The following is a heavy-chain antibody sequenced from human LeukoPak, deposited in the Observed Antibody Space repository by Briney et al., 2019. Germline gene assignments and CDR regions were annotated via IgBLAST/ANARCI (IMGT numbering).Heavy chain of an antibody. CDR2: IIPLLGIA. J-gene: IGHJ4*02. Sequence: SVKVSCKASGGTFSSYTFSWVRQAPGQGLEWMGRIIPLLGIANYARKFHGGATITADKSTSTAYMELSSLRSEDTAVYYCATLPSSYCGGDCYPRVWGQGTLVTVSS. D-gene: IGHD2-21*02. CDR3: ATLPSSYCGGDCYPRV. V-gene: IGHV1-69*02. CDR1: GGTFSSYT.